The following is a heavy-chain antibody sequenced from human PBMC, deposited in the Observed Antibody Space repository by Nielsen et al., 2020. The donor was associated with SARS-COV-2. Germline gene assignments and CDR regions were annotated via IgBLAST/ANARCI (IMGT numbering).Heavy chain of an antibody. D-gene: IGHD3-10*01. Sequence: WVRQAPGQGLEWMGWINTNTGNPTYAQGFTGRFVFSFDTSVSTAYLQISSLKAEDTAVYYCAREDYGSGSYYNLNWFDPWGQGTLVTVSS. V-gene: IGHV7-4-1*02. CDR2: INTNTGNP. J-gene: IGHJ5*02. CDR3: AREDYGSGSYYNLNWFDP.